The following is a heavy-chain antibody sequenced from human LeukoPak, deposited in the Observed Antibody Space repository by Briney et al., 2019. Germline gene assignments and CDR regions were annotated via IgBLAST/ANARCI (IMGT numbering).Heavy chain of an antibody. CDR3: IRDFRSADL. Sequence: GGSLRLSCVASGFTFSIYWMHWVRQPPGKGLVWVSRIYVDGRTTNYADSVKGRFTISRDNAKNTVYLEMNSLSVEDTATYYCIRDFRSADLWGQGTLVTVTS. CDR2: IYVDGRTT. CDR1: GFTFSIYW. J-gene: IGHJ5*02. V-gene: IGHV3-74*01.